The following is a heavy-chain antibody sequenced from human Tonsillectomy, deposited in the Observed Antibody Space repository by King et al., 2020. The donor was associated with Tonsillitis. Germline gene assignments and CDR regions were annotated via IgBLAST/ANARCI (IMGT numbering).Heavy chain of an antibody. Sequence: VQLVESGGGVVQPGRSLRLSCAASGFIFSNHAFHWVRQAPGKGLEWVALISYDGSNECYADSVKGRFTISRDNSKNTLFLQMNSLRAEDTAVYYCARDRGNVVRGSNAMDVWGQGTTVTVSS. CDR3: ARDRGNVVRGSNAMDV. D-gene: IGHD3-10*01. J-gene: IGHJ6*02. V-gene: IGHV3-30-3*01. CDR1: GFIFSNHA. CDR2: ISYDGSNE.